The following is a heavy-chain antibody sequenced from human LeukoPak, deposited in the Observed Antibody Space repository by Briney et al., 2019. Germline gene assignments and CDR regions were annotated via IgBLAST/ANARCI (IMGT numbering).Heavy chain of an antibody. Sequence: ASVKVSCKASGYTFTSYAMHWVRQAPGQRLEWMGWINAGNGNTKYSQEFQGRVTITRDTSASTAYVELSSLRSEDMAVYYCARVIGGYSYGTPPDYWGQGTQVTVSS. J-gene: IGHJ4*02. CDR2: INAGNGNT. V-gene: IGHV1-3*03. CDR1: GYTFTSYA. CDR3: ARVIGGYSYGTPPDY. D-gene: IGHD5-18*01.